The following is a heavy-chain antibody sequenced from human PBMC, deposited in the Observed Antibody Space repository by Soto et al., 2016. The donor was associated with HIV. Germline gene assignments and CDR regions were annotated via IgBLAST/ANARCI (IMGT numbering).Heavy chain of an antibody. CDR3: AREIIDSNLGIDY. Sequence: EVQLLESGGGLVQPGGSLRLSCAASGFTFSSYAMSWVRQAPGKGLEWVSAISGSGGSTYYADSVKGRFTISRDNSKNTLYLQMNSLRVEDTAVFYCAREIIDSNLGIDYWGQGTLVTVSS. V-gene: IGHV3-23*01. CDR1: GFTFSSYA. D-gene: IGHD2-15*01. CDR2: ISGSGGST. J-gene: IGHJ4*02.